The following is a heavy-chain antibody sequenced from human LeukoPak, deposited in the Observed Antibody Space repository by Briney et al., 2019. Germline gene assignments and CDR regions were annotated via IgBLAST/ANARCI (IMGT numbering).Heavy chain of an antibody. Sequence: ASVKVSCKASGGTFSSYAISWVRQAPGQGLEWMGGIIPIFGTANYAQKFQGRVTITTDESTSTAYMELNSLRAEDTAVYYCAKDSAYSGGPFAGGFDHWGQETLVTVSA. CDR2: IIPIFGTA. CDR3: AKDSAYSGGPFAGGFDH. J-gene: IGHJ4*02. D-gene: IGHD5-18*01. V-gene: IGHV1-69*05. CDR1: GGTFSSYA.